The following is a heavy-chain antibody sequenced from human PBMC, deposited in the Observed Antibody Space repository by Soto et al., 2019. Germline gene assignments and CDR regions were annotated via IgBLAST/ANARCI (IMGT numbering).Heavy chain of an antibody. D-gene: IGHD2-2*01. Sequence: SETLSLTCAVSCYSISSGYYWGWIRQPPVKGLECIGSIYHSGSTYYNPSLKSRVNISVDPSKNQFSLKMSSVTAADTAVYYCARAGKYCSSTSCYPPFDYWGQRTLVTVS. CDR2: IYHSGST. CDR3: ARAGKYCSSTSCYPPFDY. CDR1: CYSISSGYY. V-gene: IGHV4-38-2*01. J-gene: IGHJ4*02.